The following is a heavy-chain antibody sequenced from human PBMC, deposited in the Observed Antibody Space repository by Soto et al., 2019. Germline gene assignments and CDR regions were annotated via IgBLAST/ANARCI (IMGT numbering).Heavy chain of an antibody. Sequence: SETLSLTCAVSGGSFTINNWCTWVRQPPGQGLEWIGEIYRTGSTNYNPSLKSRVTISLDKSENQFSLKVTSLTAADTAVYYCASRDPGTSVDYWGQGTLVTVSS. CDR3: ASRDPGTSVDY. D-gene: IGHD1-7*01. CDR2: IYRTGST. J-gene: IGHJ4*02. CDR1: GGSFTINNW. V-gene: IGHV4-4*02.